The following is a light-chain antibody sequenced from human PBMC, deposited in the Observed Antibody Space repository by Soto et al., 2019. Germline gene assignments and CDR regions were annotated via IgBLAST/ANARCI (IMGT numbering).Light chain of an antibody. V-gene: IGKV3-11*01. CDR3: QQRSNWPLT. Sequence: EIVMTQSPATLSGSPGERATLSCRASQSVSNNYLAWYQQKHGQAPRLVIYGASNRATGIPARFSGSGYGTDFTLTIGSLETEDFAVYYCQQRSNWPLTFGGGTKVDIK. J-gene: IGKJ4*01. CDR1: QSVSNNY. CDR2: GAS.